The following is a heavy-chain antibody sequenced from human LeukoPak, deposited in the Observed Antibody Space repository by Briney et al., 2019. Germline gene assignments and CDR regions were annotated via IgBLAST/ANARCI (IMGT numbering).Heavy chain of an antibody. CDR3: ARAVTKLPPFYGMDV. J-gene: IGHJ6*01. D-gene: IGHD4-17*01. V-gene: IGHV1-69*04. CDR2: IIPILGIA. Sequence: GASVKVSCKASGGTFSSYAISWVRQAPGQGLEWMGRIIPILGIANYAQKFQGRVTITADKSTSTAYMELSSLRSEDTAVYYCARAVTKLPPFYGMDVWGKGPRSPSPQ. CDR1: GGTFSSYA.